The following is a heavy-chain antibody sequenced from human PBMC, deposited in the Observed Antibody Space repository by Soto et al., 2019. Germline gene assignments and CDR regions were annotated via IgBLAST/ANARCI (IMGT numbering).Heavy chain of an antibody. V-gene: IGHV3-30*18. Sequence: PGGSLRLSCAASGFTFSSYGMHWVRQAPGKGLEWVAVISYDGSNKYYADSVKGRFTISRDNSKNTLYLQMNSLRAEDTAVYYCAKDLRGYCSSTSCYENWFDPWGQGTLVTVSS. CDR1: GFTFSSYG. CDR2: ISYDGSNK. D-gene: IGHD2-2*01. CDR3: AKDLRGYCSSTSCYENWFDP. J-gene: IGHJ5*02.